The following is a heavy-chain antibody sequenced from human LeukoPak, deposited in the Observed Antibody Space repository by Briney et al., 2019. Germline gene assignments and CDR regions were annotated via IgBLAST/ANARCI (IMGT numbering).Heavy chain of an antibody. CDR1: GFTFSSYG. Sequence: PGGSLRLSCAASGFTFSSYGMHWVRQAPGKGLEWVSVIYSGGSTYYADSVKGRFTISRDNSKNTLYLQMNSLRAEDTAVYYCARARNGDPYDYWGQGTLVTVSS. V-gene: IGHV3-53*01. D-gene: IGHD3-10*01. J-gene: IGHJ4*02. CDR2: IYSGGST. CDR3: ARARNGDPYDY.